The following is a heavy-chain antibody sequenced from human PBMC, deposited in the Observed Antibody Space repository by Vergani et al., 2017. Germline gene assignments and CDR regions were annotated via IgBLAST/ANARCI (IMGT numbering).Heavy chain of an antibody. J-gene: IGHJ3*01. D-gene: IGHD2-2*01. CDR1: GSSIRSYY. Sequence: QVQLQESGPGLVKPSETLSLTCTVAGSSIRSYYLSWIRQHPGEGLEWIGYIYSSGKTNYYPSLESRVTMSVDMSKNQFSLNLNSLTAADTAVYYCARAVGGTSCDPFDVWGQGTMVTVSS. CDR2: IYSSGKT. CDR3: ARAVGGTSCDPFDV. V-gene: IGHV4-59*01.